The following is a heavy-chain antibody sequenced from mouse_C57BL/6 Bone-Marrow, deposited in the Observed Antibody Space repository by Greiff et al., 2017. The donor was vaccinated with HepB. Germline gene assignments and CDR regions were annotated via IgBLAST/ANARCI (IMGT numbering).Heavy chain of an antibody. CDR1: GYAFTNYL. J-gene: IGHJ3*01. D-gene: IGHD2-12*01. CDR3: ARRAYDYPWFAD. V-gene: IGHV1-54*01. CDR2: INPGSGGT. Sequence: VQLQQSGAELVRPGTSVKVSCKASGYAFTNYLIEWVKQRPGQGLEWIGVINPGSGGTNYNEKFKGKATLTADKSSSTAYMQLSSLTPEDSAVYFCARRAYDYPWFADWGQGTLVTVSA.